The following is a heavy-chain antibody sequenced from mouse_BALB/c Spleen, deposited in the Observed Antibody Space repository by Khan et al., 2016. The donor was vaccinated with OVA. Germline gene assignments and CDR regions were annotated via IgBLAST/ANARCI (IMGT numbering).Heavy chain of an antibody. CDR3: SKGVWSYYFALDY. J-gene: IGHJ4*01. CDR2: IWGGGST. D-gene: IGHD2-10*02. V-gene: IGHV2-6-5*01. Sequence: QVQLKQSGPGLVAPSQSLSITCTVSGFSLTDYGVSWIRQPPGKGLEWLGVIWGGGSTYYNSALKSRLSPSKDNSRSQAFLKMNSLQTDDTAMYYCSKGVWSYYFALDYWGQGTSVTVSS. CDR1: GFSLTDYG.